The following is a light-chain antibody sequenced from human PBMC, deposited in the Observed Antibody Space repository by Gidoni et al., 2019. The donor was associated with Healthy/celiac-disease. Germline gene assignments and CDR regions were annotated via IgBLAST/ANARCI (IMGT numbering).Light chain of an antibody. CDR2: GAS. J-gene: IGKJ2*01. CDR1: QSVSSSY. CDR3: QQDGSSPYT. Sequence: LLTQSPGTLSFAPGERATLSCRASQSVSSSYLAWYQQKPGQAPRLLIYGASSRATGIPDSFSGSGSGSAFTLTISRLEPEDFAVYYCQQDGSSPYTFGQGTKLEIK. V-gene: IGKV3-20*01.